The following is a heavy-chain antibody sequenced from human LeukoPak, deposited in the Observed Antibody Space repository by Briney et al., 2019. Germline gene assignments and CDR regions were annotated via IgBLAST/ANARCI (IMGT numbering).Heavy chain of an antibody. CDR1: GDSISLYY. J-gene: IGHJ4*02. V-gene: IGHV4-59*01. CDR2: VYYTGST. D-gene: IGHD3-10*01. CDR3: ARVRYGSGSYYFDN. Sequence: SETLSLTCTVSGDSISLYYWSWIRQPPGKGLEWIGYVYYTGSTHYSPSLKSRVTVSVDTSKNQFSLTLTSVTAADTAVYHCARVRYGSGSYYFDNWGQGTLVTVSS.